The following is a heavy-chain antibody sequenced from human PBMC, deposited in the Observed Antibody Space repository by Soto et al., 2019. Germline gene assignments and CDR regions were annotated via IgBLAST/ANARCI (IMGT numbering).Heavy chain of an antibody. D-gene: IGHD5-12*01. V-gene: IGHV4-39*01. CDR2: IYYSGST. CDR1: GGSISRSSYY. Sequence: SETLSLTCTVSGGSISRSSYYWGWIRQPPGKGLEWIGSIYYSGSTYYNPSLKSRVTISVDTSKNQFSLKLSSVTAADTAVYYCARHHVDIVATTRPDYYYYYYMDVWGKGTTVTVSS. J-gene: IGHJ6*03. CDR3: ARHHVDIVATTRPDYYYYYYMDV.